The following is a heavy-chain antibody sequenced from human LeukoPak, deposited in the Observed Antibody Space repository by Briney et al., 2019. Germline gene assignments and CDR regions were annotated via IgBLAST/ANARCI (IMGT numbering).Heavy chain of an antibody. J-gene: IGHJ4*02. V-gene: IGHV1-24*01. CDR3: ATMLRGIVVPRFDD. CDR2: FDPEDGEI. D-gene: IGHD3-10*01. CDR1: GFTLTELS. Sequence: ASAKVSCKVSGFTLTELSMHWVRQAPGKGLEWMGGFDPEDGEIIYAQNFQDRVTMTEDTSADTAYMELSSLRSDDTAVYYCATMLRGIVVPRFDDWGQGTLLTVSS.